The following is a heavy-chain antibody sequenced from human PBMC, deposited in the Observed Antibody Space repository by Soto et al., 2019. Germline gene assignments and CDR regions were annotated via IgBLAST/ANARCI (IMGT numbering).Heavy chain of an antibody. CDR2: IYSTGSK. CDR1: GFSVSSNY. D-gene: IGHD3-22*01. J-gene: IGHJ2*01. Sequence: EVQLVETGGGLIQPGGPLRLSCAASGFSVSSNYMSWVRQAPGKGLEWVSVIYSTGSKYYADSVKGRFIISRDNSKNTLYLEMNSLRAEDTVVYYCARSIVVVIRTFNWYFDLWGRGTLVTVSS. CDR3: ARSIVVVIRTFNWYFDL. V-gene: IGHV3-53*02.